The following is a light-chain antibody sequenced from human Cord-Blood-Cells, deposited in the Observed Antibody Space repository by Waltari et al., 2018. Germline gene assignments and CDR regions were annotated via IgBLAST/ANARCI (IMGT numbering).Light chain of an antibody. CDR3: QQYGSSPIT. CDR2: GAS. V-gene: IGKV3-20*01. CDR1: QSVSSSY. Sequence: EFVLTPSPGPLPLSPGERATLSCRASQSVSSSYLAWYQPKPGQAPRLLLHGASSRATGIPDRFSGSGSGTDFTLTISRLEPEDFAVYYCQQYGSSPITFGQGTRLEIK. J-gene: IGKJ5*01.